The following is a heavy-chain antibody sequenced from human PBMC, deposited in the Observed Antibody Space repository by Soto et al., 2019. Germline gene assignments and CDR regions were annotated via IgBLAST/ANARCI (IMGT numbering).Heavy chain of an antibody. Sequence: PGGSLRLSCAASGFNFNDYNMNCVRQAPGRGLEWVSSISSSGCHIFSADSVLGRFSISRDNSKNSLYLQMSRLTAEDTAVYYRARDPGGVYLHAPLDIWGQGTMVTVS. CDR2: ISSSGCHI. J-gene: IGHJ3*02. V-gene: IGHV3-21*01. D-gene: IGHD3-16*01. CDR3: ARDPGGVYLHAPLDI. CDR1: GFNFNDYN.